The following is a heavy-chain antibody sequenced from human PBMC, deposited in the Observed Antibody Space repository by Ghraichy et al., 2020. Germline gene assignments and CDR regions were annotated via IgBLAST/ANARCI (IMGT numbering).Heavy chain of an antibody. V-gene: IGHV3-7*01. CDR3: GRETYSSGADP. CDR2: IKQDGSEK. D-gene: IGHD6-19*01. Sequence: GGSLRLSCAASGFTFSSYWMSWVRQAPGKGLEWVANIKQDGSEKYYVDSVKGRFTISRDNAKNSVYLQMNSLRAEDTAVYYCGRETYSSGADPWGQGTLVTVSS. J-gene: IGHJ5*02. CDR1: GFTFSSYW.